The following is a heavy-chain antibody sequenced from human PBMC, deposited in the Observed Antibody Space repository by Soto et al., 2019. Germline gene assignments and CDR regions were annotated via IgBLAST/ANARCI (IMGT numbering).Heavy chain of an antibody. J-gene: IGHJ6*02. CDR3: ARERTGTTSMDV. CDR1: GYTFTSYD. CDR2: RNPNSGNT. D-gene: IGHD1-1*01. V-gene: IGHV1-8*01. Sequence: QVQLVQSGAEVKKPGASVKVSCKASGYTFTSYDINWVRQATGQGLEWMGWRNPNSGNTGNAQKFRGRVTMTRNTSISTAYMELSSLRSEDTAVYYCARERTGTTSMDVWGQGTTVTVSS.